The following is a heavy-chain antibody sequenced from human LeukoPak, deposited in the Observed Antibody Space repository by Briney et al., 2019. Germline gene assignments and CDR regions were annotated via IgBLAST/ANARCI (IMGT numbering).Heavy chain of an antibody. CDR2: INWNSDNI. Sequence: PGGSLSFSCAAAGVTINDAAMYWVRRAPGRGLEWVSGINWNSDNIGYADSVKSRFTISRDDAKKSLFLQMNSLRTEDTALYYCARASYYYDTTGLGAVDIWGQGTMVTVSS. J-gene: IGHJ3*02. V-gene: IGHV3-9*01. CDR3: ARASYYYDTTGLGAVDI. D-gene: IGHD3-22*01. CDR1: GVTINDAA.